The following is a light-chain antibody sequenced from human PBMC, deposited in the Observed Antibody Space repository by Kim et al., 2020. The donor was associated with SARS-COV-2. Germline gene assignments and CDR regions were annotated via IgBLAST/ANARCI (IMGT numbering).Light chain of an antibody. J-gene: IGLJ1*01. V-gene: IGLV2-14*04. CDR2: DVN. CDR1: SSDVGAYNY. Sequence: GQSLTISCTGPSSDVGAYNYVSWYQQHPGKAPKLMIFDVNQRPSGLSDRFSGSKSGNTASLTISGLQAEDEADYYCISYASTRSYVFGTGTKVTVL. CDR3: ISYASTRSYV.